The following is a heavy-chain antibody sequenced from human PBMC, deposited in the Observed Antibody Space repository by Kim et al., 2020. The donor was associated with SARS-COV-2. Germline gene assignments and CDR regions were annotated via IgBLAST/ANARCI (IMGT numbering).Heavy chain of an antibody. D-gene: IGHD4-17*01. V-gene: IGHV1-69*13. CDR2: IIPIFGTA. Sequence: SVKVSCKASGGTFSSYAISWVRQAPGQGLEWMGGIIPIFGTANYAQKFQGRVTITADESTSTAYMELSSLRSEDTAVYYCARATDDYGDPVFDAFDIWGQGTMVTVSS. CDR3: ARATDDYGDPVFDAFDI. CDR1: GGTFSSYA. J-gene: IGHJ3*02.